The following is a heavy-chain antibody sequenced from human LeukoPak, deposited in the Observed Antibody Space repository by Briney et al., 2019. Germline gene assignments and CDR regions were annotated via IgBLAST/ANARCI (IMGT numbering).Heavy chain of an antibody. CDR3: ATSGYYPYYFDY. V-gene: IGHV1-24*01. CDR1: GYTLTELS. D-gene: IGHD3-22*01. Sequence: ASVKVSCKFSGYTLTELSMHWVRQAPGKGLEWMGGFDPEDGETIYAQKFQGRVTMTEDTSTDTAYMELSSLRSEDTAVYYCATSGYYPYYFDYWGQGTLVTVSS. J-gene: IGHJ4*02. CDR2: FDPEDGET.